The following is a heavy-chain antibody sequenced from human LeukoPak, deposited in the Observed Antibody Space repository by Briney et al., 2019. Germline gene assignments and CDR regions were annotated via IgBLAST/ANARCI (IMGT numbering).Heavy chain of an antibody. CDR3: ATRWDILTGYYNAYYFDY. V-gene: IGHV1-24*01. CDR1: GYTLTELS. J-gene: IGHJ4*02. D-gene: IGHD3-9*01. CDR2: FDPEGGET. Sequence: ASVKVSCKVSGYTLTELSMHWVRQAPGKGLEWMGGFDPEGGETIYAQKFQGRVTMTEDTSTDTAYMELSSLRSEDTAVYYCATRWDILTGYYNAYYFDYWGQGTLVTVSS.